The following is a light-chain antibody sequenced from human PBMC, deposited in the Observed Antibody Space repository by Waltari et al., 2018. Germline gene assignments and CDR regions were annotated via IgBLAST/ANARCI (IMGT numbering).Light chain of an antibody. CDR1: NDGIGSYTL. V-gene: IGLV2-23*02. J-gene: IGLJ2*01. Sequence: QSALTLPASVSGSPGQSLTIPCTWPNDGIGSYTLVAWYQKHPGKAPKVIIFEVNNRPSGVSNRFSGSKSGNTASLTVSGLHPEDEADYYCCSYAGTPRVVFGGGTKLTVL. CDR3: CSYAGTPRVV. CDR2: EVN.